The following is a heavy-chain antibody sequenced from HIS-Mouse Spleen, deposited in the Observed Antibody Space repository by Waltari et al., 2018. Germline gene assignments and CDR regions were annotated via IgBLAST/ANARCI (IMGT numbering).Heavy chain of an antibody. CDR2: IYYRGGT. Sequence: QLQLQESGPGLVKPSETLSLTCTVSGRSISSSSYYLGWSRQPPGKGRGWIGSIYYRGGTYYNPSLKSRVTISVDTSKNQFSLKLSSVTAADTAVYYCAREIPYSSSWYDWYFDLWGRGTLVTVSS. J-gene: IGHJ2*01. CDR1: GRSISSSSYY. D-gene: IGHD6-13*01. CDR3: AREIPYSSSWYDWYFDL. V-gene: IGHV4-39*07.